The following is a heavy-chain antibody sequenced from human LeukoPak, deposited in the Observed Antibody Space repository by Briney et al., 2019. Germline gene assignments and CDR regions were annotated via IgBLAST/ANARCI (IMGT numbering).Heavy chain of an antibody. J-gene: IGHJ5*02. CDR3: ARAHDFWSGYYKKGRWFDP. D-gene: IGHD3-3*01. CDR1: GGSFSGYY. Sequence: TSETLSLTCAVYGGSFSGYYWSWIRQPPGKGLEWIGEINHSGSTNYNPSLKSRVTISVDASKNQFSLKLSSVTAADTAVYYCARAHDFWSGYYKKGRWFDPWGQGTLVTVSS. CDR2: INHSGST. V-gene: IGHV4-34*01.